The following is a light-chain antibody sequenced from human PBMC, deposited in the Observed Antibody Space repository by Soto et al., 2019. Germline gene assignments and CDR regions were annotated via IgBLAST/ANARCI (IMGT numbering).Light chain of an antibody. CDR1: SSNIGSNN. V-gene: IGLV1-44*01. Sequence: QSVLTQPPSASGTPGQRVTISCSGSSSNIGSNNVNWYQQLPGTAPKLLMFSNNQRPSGVPGRFSGSRSGTSASLAISGLQSEDEADYYCAAWDDSLNGAVFGGGTKLTVL. CDR2: SNN. CDR3: AAWDDSLNGAV. J-gene: IGLJ2*01.